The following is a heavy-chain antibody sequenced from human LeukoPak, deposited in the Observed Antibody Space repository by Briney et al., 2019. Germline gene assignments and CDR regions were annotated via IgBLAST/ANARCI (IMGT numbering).Heavy chain of an antibody. Sequence: ASVKVSCKASGGTFSSYAISWVRQAPGQGLEWMGWISAYNGNTNYAQKLQGRVTMTTDTSTSTAYMELRSLRSDDTAVYYCARDLTAMVPFDYWGQGTLVTVSS. D-gene: IGHD5-18*01. CDR3: ARDLTAMVPFDY. CDR2: ISAYNGNT. V-gene: IGHV1-18*01. CDR1: GGTFSSYA. J-gene: IGHJ4*02.